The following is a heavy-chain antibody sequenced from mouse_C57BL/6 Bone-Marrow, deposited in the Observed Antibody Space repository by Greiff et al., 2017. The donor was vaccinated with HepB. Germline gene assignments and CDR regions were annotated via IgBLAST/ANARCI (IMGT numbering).Heavy chain of an antibody. CDR2: IYPGSGST. CDR1: GYTFTSYW. CDR3: ARWDYGSSYVFMDY. V-gene: IGHV1-55*01. J-gene: IGHJ4*01. Sequence: QVHVKQSGAELVKPGASVKMSCKASGYTFTSYWITWVKQRPGQGLEWIGDIYPGSGSTNYNEKFKSKATLTVDTSSSTAYMQLSSLTSEDSAVYYCARWDYGSSYVFMDYWGQGTSVTASS. D-gene: IGHD1-1*01.